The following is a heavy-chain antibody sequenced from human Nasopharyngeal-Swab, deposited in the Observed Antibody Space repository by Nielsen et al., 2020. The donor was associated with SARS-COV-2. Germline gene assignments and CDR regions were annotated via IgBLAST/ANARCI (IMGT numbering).Heavy chain of an antibody. CDR3: ARASGDYEVYFDY. CDR2: IKQDGSEK. Sequence: GESLKISCAASGFTFSNYWMCWVRQAPGKGLEWVANIKQDGSEKYYVDSVKGRFTISRDNAKNSLYLQMSSLRAEDTALYYCARASGDYEVYFDYWGQGTLVTVSS. J-gene: IGHJ4*02. CDR1: GFTFSNYW. V-gene: IGHV3-7*03. D-gene: IGHD4-17*01.